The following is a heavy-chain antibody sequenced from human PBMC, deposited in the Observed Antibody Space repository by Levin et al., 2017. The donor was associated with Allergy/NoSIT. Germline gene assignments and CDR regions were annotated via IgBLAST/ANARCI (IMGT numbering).Heavy chain of an antibody. V-gene: IGHV4-4*02. Sequence: SQTLSLTCAVSGGSISSSNWWSWVRQPPGKGLEWIGEIYHSGSTNYNPSLKSRVTISVDKSKNQFSLKLSSVTAADTAVYYCARSIGTMVRGVIIAFDYWGQGTLVTVSS. CDR2: IYHSGST. CDR3: ARSIGTMVRGVIIAFDY. D-gene: IGHD3-10*01. CDR1: GGSISSSNW. J-gene: IGHJ4*02.